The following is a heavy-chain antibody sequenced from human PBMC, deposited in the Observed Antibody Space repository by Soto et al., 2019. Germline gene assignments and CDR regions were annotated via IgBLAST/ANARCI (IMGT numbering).Heavy chain of an antibody. D-gene: IGHD4-17*01. Sequence: GGSLRLSCVASGFIFSDYSMSWFRQAPGKGLEWVSYMTSFEGTTSYADSVKGRFTISRDNVKNSLYLQMNSVGVEDTAVYYCARDNSETVGYGEFDFWGRGTLVTVSS. CDR1: GFIFSDYS. J-gene: IGHJ4*02. CDR2: MTSFEGTT. V-gene: IGHV3-11*01. CDR3: ARDNSETVGYGEFDF.